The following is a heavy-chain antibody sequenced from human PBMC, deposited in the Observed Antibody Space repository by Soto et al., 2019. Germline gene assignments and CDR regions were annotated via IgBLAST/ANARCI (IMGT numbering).Heavy chain of an antibody. CDR2: FYPGDSET. J-gene: IGHJ4*02. Sequence: PGESLKISCKGSGYRFTNYWIAWVRQMPGKGLEWMGIFYPGDSETRYSPSFQGQVTISADRSISTAYLQWRSLKASDSAMYYCARRQGASWGGEFDYRGQGTPVTVSS. CDR3: ARRQGASWGGEFDY. D-gene: IGHD3-16*01. V-gene: IGHV5-51*01. CDR1: GYRFTNYW.